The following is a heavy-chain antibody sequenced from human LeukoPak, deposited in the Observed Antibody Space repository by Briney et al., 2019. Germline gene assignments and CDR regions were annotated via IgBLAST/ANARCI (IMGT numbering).Heavy chain of an antibody. CDR1: GYTFTSYD. CDR2: MNPNSGNT. CDR3: ARDFWSGYYDGYYFDY. Sequence: ASVKVSCKASGYTFTSYDINWVRQATGQGLEWMGWMNPNSGNTGYAQKFQGRVTMTRNTSISTAYMELSSLRSEDTAVYYCARDFWSGYYDGYYFDYWGQGTLVTVSS. V-gene: IGHV1-8*01. D-gene: IGHD3-3*01. J-gene: IGHJ4*02.